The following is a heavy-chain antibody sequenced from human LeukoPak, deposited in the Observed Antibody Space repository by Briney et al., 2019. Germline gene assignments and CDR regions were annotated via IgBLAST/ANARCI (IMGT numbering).Heavy chain of an antibody. CDR3: ARQVGGPNWFDP. D-gene: IGHD2-15*01. Sequence: GESLKISCKGSGYSFTSYWTSWVRQMPGKGLEWMGRIDPSDSYTNYSPSFQGHVTISADKSISTAYLQWSSLEASDTAMYYCARQVGGPNWFDPWGQGTLVTVSS. CDR1: GYSFTSYW. V-gene: IGHV5-10-1*01. CDR2: IDPSDSYT. J-gene: IGHJ5*02.